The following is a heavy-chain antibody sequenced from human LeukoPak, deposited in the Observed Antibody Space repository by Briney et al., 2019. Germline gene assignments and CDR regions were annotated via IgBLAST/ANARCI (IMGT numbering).Heavy chain of an antibody. J-gene: IGHJ5*02. D-gene: IGHD3-10*01. CDR1: GGSISSSSYY. CDR2: IYYSGST. V-gene: IGHV4-39*01. CDR3: ARLGKGNWFDP. Sequence: SETLSLTCTVSGGSISSSSYYWGWIRQPPGKGLEWIGSIYYSGSTYYNPSLKSRVTISVDTSKNQFSLKLGSVTAADTAVYYCARLGKGNWFDPWGQGTLVTVSS.